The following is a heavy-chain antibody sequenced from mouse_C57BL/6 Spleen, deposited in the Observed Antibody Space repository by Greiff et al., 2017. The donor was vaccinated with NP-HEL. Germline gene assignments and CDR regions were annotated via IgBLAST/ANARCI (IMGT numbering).Heavy chain of an antibody. J-gene: IGHJ3*01. D-gene: IGHD1-1*01. CDR2: ISSGGSYT. V-gene: IGHV5-6*01. Sequence: EVMLVESGGDLVKPGGSLKLSCAASGFTFSSYGMSWVRQTPDKRLEWVATISSGGSYTYYPDSGKGRFTISRDNAKNTLYLQMSSLKSEDTAMYYCARQSSPAWFAYWGQGTLVTVSA. CDR3: ARQSSPAWFAY. CDR1: GFTFSSYG.